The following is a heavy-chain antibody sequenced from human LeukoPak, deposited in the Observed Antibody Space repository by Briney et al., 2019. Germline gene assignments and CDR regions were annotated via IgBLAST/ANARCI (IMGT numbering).Heavy chain of an antibody. CDR1: GGSISSSSYY. J-gene: IGHJ3*02. CDR2: IYYNGST. D-gene: IGHD3-22*01. V-gene: IGHV4-39*01. CDR3: ARGNYYEGYDAFDI. Sequence: SETLSLTCTVSGGSISSSSYYWGWIRQPPGKGLEWIGSIYYNGSTYYNPSLKSRVTISVDTSKNQFSLKLSSVTAADTAVYYCARGNYYEGYDAFDIWGQGTMVTVSS.